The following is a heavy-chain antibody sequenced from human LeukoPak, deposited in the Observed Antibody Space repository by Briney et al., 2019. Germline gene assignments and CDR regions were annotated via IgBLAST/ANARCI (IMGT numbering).Heavy chain of an antibody. V-gene: IGHV4-59*01. Sequence: NPSETLSLTCTVSGGSISSYYWSWIRQPPGKGLEWIGYIYYSGSTNYNPSLKSRVTISVDTSKNQFSLKLSSVTAADTAVYYCARTYCRGGSCHFDYWGQGTLVTVSS. CDR2: IYYSGST. CDR3: ARTYCRGGSCHFDY. CDR1: GGSISSYY. J-gene: IGHJ4*02. D-gene: IGHD2-15*01.